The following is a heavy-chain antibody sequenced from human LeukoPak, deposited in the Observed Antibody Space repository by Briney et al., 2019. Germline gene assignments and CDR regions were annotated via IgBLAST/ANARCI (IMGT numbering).Heavy chain of an antibody. CDR2: ISSNGATT. J-gene: IGHJ6*02. CDR1: GFTFNRFY. CDR3: AREGGLTMDV. Sequence: GGSLRLSCSASGFTFNRFYLHWVRQAPGKGLEFVSHISSNGATTYYADSVKGRFTISRDNSKNTLYLQMNSLRAEDTAVYYCAREGGLTMDVWGQGTTVTVSS. V-gene: IGHV3-64*04. D-gene: IGHD2-15*01.